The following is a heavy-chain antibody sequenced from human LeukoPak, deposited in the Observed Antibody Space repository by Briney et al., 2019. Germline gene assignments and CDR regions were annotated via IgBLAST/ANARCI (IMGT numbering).Heavy chain of an antibody. CDR1: GASIRGSSYY. J-gene: IGHJ4*02. Sequence: SETLTLTCTVSGASIRGSSYYWAWIRQTPGKGLEWIGSIYYSGSTHYTPSLKSRVTISVDTSKNQFSLRVSSVTAADTAVYYCARNSSYSSTGGFDYWGQGILVTVSS. CDR2: IYYSGST. V-gene: IGHV4-39*01. CDR3: ARNSSYSSTGGFDY. D-gene: IGHD3-10*01.